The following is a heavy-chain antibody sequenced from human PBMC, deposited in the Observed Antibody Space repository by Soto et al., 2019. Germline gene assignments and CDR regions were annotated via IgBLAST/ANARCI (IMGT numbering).Heavy chain of an antibody. V-gene: IGHV3-48*02. CDR2: ISSSSTI. CDR3: ARDRDWFDP. Sequence: GGSLRLSCAASGFTFSSYSMNWVRQAPGKGLEWVSYISSSSTIYYADSVKGRFTISRDNAKNSLYLQMNSLRDEDTAVYYCARDRDWFDPSGQGTLVTVSS. CDR1: GFTFSSYS. J-gene: IGHJ5*02.